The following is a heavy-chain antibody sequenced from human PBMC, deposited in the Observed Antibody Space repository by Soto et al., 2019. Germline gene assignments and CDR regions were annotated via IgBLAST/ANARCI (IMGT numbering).Heavy chain of an antibody. Sequence: SETLSLTCTVSGGSISSSIYYWGWIRQPPGKGLEWIGSIYYSGSTYYNPSLKSRVTMSVDTSKNQFSLKLSSVSAADTAVYYCTRRDTATDFDYWGQGT. V-gene: IGHV4-39*07. J-gene: IGHJ4*02. CDR1: GGSISSSIYY. D-gene: IGHD5-18*01. CDR3: TRRDTATDFDY. CDR2: IYYSGST.